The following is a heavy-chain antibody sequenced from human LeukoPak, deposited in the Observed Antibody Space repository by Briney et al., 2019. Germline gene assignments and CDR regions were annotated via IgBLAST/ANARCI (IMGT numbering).Heavy chain of an antibody. CDR2: IYHSGTT. CDR1: GASVRSGGYY. Sequence: PSETLSLTCTVSGASVRSGGYYWSWIRQPPGKGLEWIGYIYHSGTTSYNPSLESRVTISVDWSGNQFSLNLNSVTAADTAVYYCARDQGWLVRKGPDYWGQGTLVTVSS. J-gene: IGHJ4*02. V-gene: IGHV4-30-2*01. D-gene: IGHD6-19*01. CDR3: ARDQGWLVRKGPDY.